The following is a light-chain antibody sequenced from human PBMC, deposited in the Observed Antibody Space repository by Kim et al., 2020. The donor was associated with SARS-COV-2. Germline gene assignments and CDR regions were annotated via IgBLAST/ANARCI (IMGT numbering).Light chain of an antibody. CDR3: QQFGSSPCT. Sequence: EIVLTQSPATLSLSPGERATLSCRASQSVSSYLAWYQQKPGQAPRLLIYDASNRATGIPARFSGSGSGTDFTLTISRLEPEDFAVYYCQQFGSSPCTFGQGTKLEI. V-gene: IGKV3-11*01. CDR1: QSVSSY. J-gene: IGKJ2*02. CDR2: DAS.